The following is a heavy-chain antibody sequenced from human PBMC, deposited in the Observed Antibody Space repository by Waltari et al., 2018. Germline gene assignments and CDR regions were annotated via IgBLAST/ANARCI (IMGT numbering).Heavy chain of an antibody. CDR1: GYSISSGYY. Sequence: QVQLQESGPGLVKPSETLSLTCAVSGYSISSGYYWGWIRQPPGQGLEWIGSIYHSGSTFYNPSLKSRVTISVDTSKNQFSLKLSSVTAADTAVYYCARDTPAPRITGATSVDYWGQGTLVTVSS. V-gene: IGHV4-38-2*02. J-gene: IGHJ4*02. CDR3: ARDTPAPRITGATSVDY. CDR2: IYHSGST. D-gene: IGHD1-20*01.